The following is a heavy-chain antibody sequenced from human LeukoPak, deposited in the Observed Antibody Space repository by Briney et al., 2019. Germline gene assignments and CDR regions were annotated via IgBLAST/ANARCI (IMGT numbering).Heavy chain of an antibody. D-gene: IGHD6-6*01. CDR2: ISGSGDTT. Sequence: GGSLRLSCAASGFTFSSYAMSWVRQAPGKGLEWVSAISGSGDTTYYADSVNGRFTISRDNSKSTLYVQMNSLRAEDTAVYYCAIVVAARQGIIDPWGQGTLVTISS. CDR3: AIVVAARQGIIDP. J-gene: IGHJ5*02. CDR1: GFTFSSYA. V-gene: IGHV3-23*01.